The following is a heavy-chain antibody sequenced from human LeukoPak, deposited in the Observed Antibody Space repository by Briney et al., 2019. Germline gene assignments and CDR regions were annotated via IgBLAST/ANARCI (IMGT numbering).Heavy chain of an antibody. J-gene: IGHJ3*01. V-gene: IGHV4-59*01. CDR3: ARYYYDNSGSIYAFDF. CDR1: GCSISSYY. CDR2: IYYSGST. D-gene: IGHD3-22*01. Sequence: SETLSLTCSVSGCSISSYYWSWIRQPPGKGLEWIVYIYYSGSTNYSHSLKSRVTISVDTSKTQCSLKLSSVTTADTAVYYCARYYYDNSGSIYAFDFWGRGKMVPVSS.